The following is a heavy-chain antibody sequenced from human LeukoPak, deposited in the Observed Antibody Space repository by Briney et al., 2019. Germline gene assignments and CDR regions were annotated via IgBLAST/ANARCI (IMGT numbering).Heavy chain of an antibody. Sequence: SETLSLTCTVSGGSISSSSYYWGWIRQPPGKGLEWIGSIYYSGSTYYNPSLKSRVTISVDTSKNQFSLKLSSVTAADTAVYYCARQAARVGFDWLLPDYWGQGTLVTVSS. J-gene: IGHJ4*02. CDR3: ARQAARVGFDWLLPDY. V-gene: IGHV4-39*01. CDR1: GGSISSSSYY. D-gene: IGHD3-9*01. CDR2: IYYSGST.